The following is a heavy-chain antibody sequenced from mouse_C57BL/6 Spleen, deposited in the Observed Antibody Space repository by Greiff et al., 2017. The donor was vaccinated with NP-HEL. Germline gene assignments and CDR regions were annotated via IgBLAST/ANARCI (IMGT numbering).Heavy chain of an antibody. J-gene: IGHJ3*01. CDR2: IHPNSGST. D-gene: IGHD1-1*01. CDR1: GYTFTSYW. V-gene: IGHV1-64*01. Sequence: QVQLQQPGAELVKPGASVKLSCKASGYTFTSYWMHWVKQRPGQGLEWIGMIHPNSGSTNYNEKFKSKATLTVDKSSSTAYMQLSSLTSEDSAVYYCATYYGSSLLAYWGQGTLVTVSA. CDR3: ATYYGSSLLAY.